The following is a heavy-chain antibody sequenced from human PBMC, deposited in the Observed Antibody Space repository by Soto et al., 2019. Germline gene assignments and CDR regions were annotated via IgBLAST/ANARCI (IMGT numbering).Heavy chain of an antibody. Sequence: QVQLVESGGGVVQPGRSLRLSCAASGFTFSSYAVHWVRQAPGKGLEWVAVISYDGSNKYYADSVKGRFTISRDNSKNTLYLQMNSLRAEDTAVYYCARDPGRDSSSWYGGYFDYWGQGTLVTVSS. J-gene: IGHJ4*02. CDR3: ARDPGRDSSSWYGGYFDY. CDR2: ISYDGSNK. V-gene: IGHV3-30-3*01. CDR1: GFTFSSYA. D-gene: IGHD6-13*01.